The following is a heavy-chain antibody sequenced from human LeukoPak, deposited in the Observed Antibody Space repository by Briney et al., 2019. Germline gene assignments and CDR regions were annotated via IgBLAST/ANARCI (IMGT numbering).Heavy chain of an antibody. CDR3: ARGVRHSCYGDY. Sequence: PSETLSLTCAVYGGSFSGYYWSWIRQPPGKGLEWIGEINHSGSTNYNPSLKSRVTISVDTSKNQFSLKLSSVTAADTAVYYCARGVRHSCYGDYWGQGTLVTVSS. D-gene: IGHD5-12*01. CDR2: INHSGST. V-gene: IGHV4-34*01. CDR1: GGSFSGYY. J-gene: IGHJ4*02.